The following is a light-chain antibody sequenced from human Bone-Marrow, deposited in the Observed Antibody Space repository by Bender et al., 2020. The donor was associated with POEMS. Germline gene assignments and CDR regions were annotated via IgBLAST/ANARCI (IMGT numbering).Light chain of an antibody. CDR2: QDT. CDR3: QAWDTYSMI. CDR1: DLGDKY. V-gene: IGLV3-1*01. J-gene: IGLJ2*01. Sequence: SYGVTQPPSVSVSPGQTASITCSGDDLGDKYVAWYQQKPGQSPVLVIYQDTKRPSGIPERFSGSNSGNTATLTISGTQAMDEADYYCQAWDTYSMIFGGGTKLTVL.